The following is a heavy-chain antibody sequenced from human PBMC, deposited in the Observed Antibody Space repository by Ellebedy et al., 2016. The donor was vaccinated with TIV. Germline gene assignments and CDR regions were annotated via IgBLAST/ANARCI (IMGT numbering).Heavy chain of an antibody. D-gene: IGHD4-17*01. CDR1: GFSFSSYE. CDR3: AGARPTVTPSLQGPFDY. V-gene: IGHV3-48*03. J-gene: IGHJ4*02. Sequence: PGGSLRLSCAASGFSFSSYEMDWVRQAPGKGLEWLSYISADGGSTYYPDSLKGRFTISRDNAKNNLYLQMNNLRAEDTAVYYCAGARPTVTPSLQGPFDYWGQGTLVTVSS. CDR2: ISADGGST.